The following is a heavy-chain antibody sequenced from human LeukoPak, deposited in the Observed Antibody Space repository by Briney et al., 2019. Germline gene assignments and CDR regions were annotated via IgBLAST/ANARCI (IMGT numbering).Heavy chain of an antibody. CDR3: AKARDYYDSSGDYYHYYGMDV. CDR1: GFTFSSYG. Sequence: GGSLRLSCAASGFTFSSYGMHWVRQAPGKGLEWVAVISYDGSKKYYADSVKGRFTISRDNAKNTLYLQMNSLRAEDTAVYYCAKARDYYDSSGDYYHYYGMDVWGQGTTVTVSS. CDR2: ISYDGSKK. J-gene: IGHJ6*02. V-gene: IGHV3-30*18. D-gene: IGHD3-22*01.